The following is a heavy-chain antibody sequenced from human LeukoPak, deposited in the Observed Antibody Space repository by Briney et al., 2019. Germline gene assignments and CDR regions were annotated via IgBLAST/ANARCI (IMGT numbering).Heavy chain of an antibody. J-gene: IGHJ5*02. Sequence: GGSLRLSCAASGFTFSSYSMNWVRQAPGKGLEWVAVISYDGSNKYYADSVKGRFTISRDNSKNTLYLQMNSLRAEGTAVYYCARETYYYGSGMNWFDPWGQGTLVTVSS. CDR1: GFTFSSYS. CDR3: ARETYYYGSGMNWFDP. V-gene: IGHV3-30*05. CDR2: ISYDGSNK. D-gene: IGHD3-10*01.